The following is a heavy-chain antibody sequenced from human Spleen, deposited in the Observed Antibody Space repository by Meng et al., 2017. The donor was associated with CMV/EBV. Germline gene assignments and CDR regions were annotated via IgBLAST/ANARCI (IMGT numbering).Heavy chain of an antibody. CDR2: LTWDGGST. D-gene: IGHD6-19*01. CDR3: ARDADGTGWHGAGDY. Sequence: GESLKISCEGSGFTFGDYAMHWVRQAPGKGLEWVSLLTWDGGSTFYGDSVKGRFTISRDNSKNSLYLQMNSLRPEDTALYYCARDADGTGWHGAGDYWGQGTLVTVSP. J-gene: IGHJ4*02. V-gene: IGHV3-43D*03. CDR1: GFTFGDYA.